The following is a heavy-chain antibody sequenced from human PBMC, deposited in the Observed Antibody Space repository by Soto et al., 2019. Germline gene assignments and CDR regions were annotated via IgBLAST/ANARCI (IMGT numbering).Heavy chain of an antibody. J-gene: IGHJ5*02. CDR1: GGSISSSSYY. V-gene: IGHV4-39*01. Sequence: QLQLQESGPGLVKPSETLSLTCTVSGGSISSSSYYWGWIRQPPGKGLEWIGSISYSGSSYYTPGLKSRVTISVDTSKNQFSLKLSSVTAADTAVYYCARHQSHSSSYVDPWGQGTLVTVSS. D-gene: IGHD6-13*01. CDR3: ARHQSHSSSYVDP. CDR2: ISYSGSS.